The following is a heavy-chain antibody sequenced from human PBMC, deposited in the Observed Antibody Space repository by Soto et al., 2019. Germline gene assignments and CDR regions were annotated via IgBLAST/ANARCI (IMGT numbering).Heavy chain of an antibody. D-gene: IGHD3-22*01. V-gene: IGHV1-69*01. CDR2: IIPIFGTA. J-gene: IGHJ4*02. Sequence: VQLVQSGAEVKKPGSSVKVSCKASGGTFSSSATSWVRQAPGQGLEWMGGIIPIFGTANYAQKFQGRVTITADESTSTAYMELSSRRSEDTAVYYCARALDYYDGSGRIYYFDYWGRGTLVTVSS. CDR3: ARALDYYDGSGRIYYFDY. CDR1: GGTFSSSA.